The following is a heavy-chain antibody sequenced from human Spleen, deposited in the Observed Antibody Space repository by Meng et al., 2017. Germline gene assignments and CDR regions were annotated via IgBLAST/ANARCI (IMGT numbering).Heavy chain of an antibody. Sequence: ASVKVSCKPSGYNFPDYWLHWVRRAPGQGLEWMAWINPKSGDTTYAQKFQGRVTMTRDTSISTASMELSSLRSDDTAVYYCARGTMLAATGTKNAFEIWGQGTMVTVSS. V-gene: IGHV1-2*02. CDR1: GYNFPDYW. J-gene: IGHJ3*02. CDR2: INPKSGDT. CDR3: ARGTMLAATGTKNAFEI. D-gene: IGHD2-15*01.